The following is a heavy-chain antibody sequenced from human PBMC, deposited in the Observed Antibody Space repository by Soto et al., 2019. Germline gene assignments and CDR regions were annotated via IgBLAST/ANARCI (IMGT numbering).Heavy chain of an antibody. J-gene: IGHJ4*02. D-gene: IGHD6-6*01. CDR3: ARVNVVARSYFDF. Sequence: PSETLSLTCTVAGVSVSGSYYWSWIRQPPGKGLEWIGYIFYTGSTNYNPSLKSRVTISLDTSKNQFSLKLSSVTAADTAVYYCARVNVVARSYFDFWGQGTLVTVSS. CDR2: IFYTGST. V-gene: IGHV4-61*01. CDR1: GVSVSGSYY.